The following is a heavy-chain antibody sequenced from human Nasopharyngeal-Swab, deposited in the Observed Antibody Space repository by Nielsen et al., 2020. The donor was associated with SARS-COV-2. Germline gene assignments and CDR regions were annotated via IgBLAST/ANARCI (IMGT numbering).Heavy chain of an antibody. V-gene: IGHV3-30*18. Sequence: GESLKISCAAPGFTFSSSGMHWVRQAPGKGLEWVAVISYDGSNEYYADSVKGRFTISRDNSKNTLYLQMNSLRAEDTAVYYCAKDQSSTWYYLDYWGQGTLVTVSS. CDR2: ISYDGSNE. CDR1: GFTFSSSG. D-gene: IGHD6-13*01. CDR3: AKDQSSTWYYLDY. J-gene: IGHJ4*02.